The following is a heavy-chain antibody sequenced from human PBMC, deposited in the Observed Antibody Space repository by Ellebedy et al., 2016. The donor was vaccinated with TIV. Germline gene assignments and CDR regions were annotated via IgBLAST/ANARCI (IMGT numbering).Heavy chain of an antibody. CDR3: ARDHWGSGDY. D-gene: IGHD7-27*01. Sequence: GESLKISCAASGFTFSSYDMHWVRQATGKGLEWVSAIGTAGDTYYPGSVKGRFTISRENAKNSLYLQMNSLRAGGTAVYYCARDHWGSGDYWGQGTLVTVSS. CDR1: GFTFSSYD. CDR2: IGTAGDT. V-gene: IGHV3-13*01. J-gene: IGHJ4*02.